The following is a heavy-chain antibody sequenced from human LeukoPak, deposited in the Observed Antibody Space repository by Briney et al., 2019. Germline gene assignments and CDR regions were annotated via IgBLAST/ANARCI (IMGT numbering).Heavy chain of an antibody. Sequence: PGGSLRLSCTASGFTFGDYAMSWVRQAPGKGLEWVGFIRSKAYGGTTEYAASVKGRFTISRDDSKSIAYLQMNSLKTEDTAVYYCTRDKAVAGTYTRDAFDIWGQGTMVTVSS. V-gene: IGHV3-49*04. CDR1: GFTFGDYA. J-gene: IGHJ3*02. D-gene: IGHD6-19*01. CDR3: TRDKAVAGTYTRDAFDI. CDR2: IRSKAYGGTT.